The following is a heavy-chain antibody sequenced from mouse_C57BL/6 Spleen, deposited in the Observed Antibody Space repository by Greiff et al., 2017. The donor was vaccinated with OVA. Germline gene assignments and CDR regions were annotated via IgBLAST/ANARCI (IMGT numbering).Heavy chain of an antibody. Sequence: VQLQQSGAELARPGASVKLSCKASGYTFTSYGISWVKQRTGQGLEWIGEIYPRSGNTYYNEKFKGKAPLTADKSSSTAYMELRSLTSEDSAVYFCARGDYGNYEGFAYWGQGTLVTVSA. CDR1: GYTFTSYG. CDR2: IYPRSGNT. V-gene: IGHV1-81*01. J-gene: IGHJ3*01. CDR3: ARGDYGNYEGFAY. D-gene: IGHD2-1*01.